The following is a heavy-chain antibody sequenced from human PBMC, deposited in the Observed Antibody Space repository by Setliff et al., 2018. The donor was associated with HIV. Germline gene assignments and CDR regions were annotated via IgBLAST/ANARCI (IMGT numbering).Heavy chain of an antibody. J-gene: IGHJ4*02. Sequence: GGSLRLSCAASGLMFSTYWMSWVRQAPGKGLEWVANIRQDGNEKYYVDSVKGRFTISRDNAKNSLYLHMNSLRDEDTAVYFCARDHRPNYYDNSGSPGYWGQGTLVTVS. V-gene: IGHV3-7*01. CDR1: GLMFSTYW. CDR3: ARDHRPNYYDNSGSPGY. CDR2: IRQDGNEK. D-gene: IGHD3-22*01.